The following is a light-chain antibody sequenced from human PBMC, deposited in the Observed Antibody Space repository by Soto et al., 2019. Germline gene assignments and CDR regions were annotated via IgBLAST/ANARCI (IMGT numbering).Light chain of an antibody. J-gene: IGLJ3*02. CDR2: EVN. CDR1: SSDVGGYNY. V-gene: IGLV2-8*01. Sequence: QSALTQPPSASGSPGQSVAISCTGTSSDVGGYNYVSWYQQHPGKAPKLMIYEVNKRPSGVPDRFSGSKSGNTASLTISGLQAEDEADYYCSSYTSSSTWAFGGGTKLTVL. CDR3: SSYTSSSTWA.